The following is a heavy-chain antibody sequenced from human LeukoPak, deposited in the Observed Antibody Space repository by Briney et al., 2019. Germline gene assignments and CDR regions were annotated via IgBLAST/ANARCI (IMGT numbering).Heavy chain of an antibody. CDR1: GGSISSGSYY. V-gene: IGHV4-61*02. Sequence: PSQTLSLTCTVSGGSISSGSYYWSWIRQPAGKGLEWIGSIYYSGSTYYNPSLKSRVTISVDTSKNQFSLKLSSVTAADTAVYYCARAQEFWSGYYRSDAFDIWGQGTMVTVSS. D-gene: IGHD3-3*01. J-gene: IGHJ3*02. CDR2: IYYSGST. CDR3: ARAQEFWSGYYRSDAFDI.